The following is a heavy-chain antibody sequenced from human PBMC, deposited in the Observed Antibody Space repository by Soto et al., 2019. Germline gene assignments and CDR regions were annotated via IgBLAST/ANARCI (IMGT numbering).Heavy chain of an antibody. D-gene: IGHD6-19*01. J-gene: IGHJ4*02. V-gene: IGHV3-53*01. CDR3: ARGRQYSSGWYYFDY. Sequence: GGSLSLSCAASGFTVSSNYMSWVRQAPGKGLEWVSVIYSGGSTYYADPVKGRFTISRDNSKNTLYLQMNSLRAEDTAVYYCARGRQYSSGWYYFDYWGQGTLVTVSS. CDR2: IYSGGST. CDR1: GFTVSSNY.